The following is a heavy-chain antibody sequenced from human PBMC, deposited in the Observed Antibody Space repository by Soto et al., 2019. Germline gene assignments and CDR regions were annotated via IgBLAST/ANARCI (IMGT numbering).Heavy chain of an antibody. Sequence: EVQLVESEGGLVQRGGSLRLSCAASGFTFNYYWMHWVRQAPGQGLVWVSHIHSDGSTTTYADSVKGRFTISRDNAKNTLYVKMNSLRGEDTAVYYCVRGDKGGFDLWGQGTTVTVSS. CDR3: VRGDKGGFDL. J-gene: IGHJ3*01. CDR2: IHSDGSTT. D-gene: IGHD2-21*02. V-gene: IGHV3-74*01. CDR1: GFTFNYYW.